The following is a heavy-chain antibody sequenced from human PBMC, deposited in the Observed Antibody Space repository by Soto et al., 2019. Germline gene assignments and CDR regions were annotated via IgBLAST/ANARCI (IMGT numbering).Heavy chain of an antibody. Sequence: VQLVESGGGLVQPGGSLRLSCSASGFTFSSYAMHWVRQAPGKGLEYVSAISGSGGSTYYADSVKGRFTISRDNSKNTLYLQMNSLRAEDTAVYYCAKESGTVTTSDWYFDLWGRGTLVTVSS. D-gene: IGHD4-17*01. CDR2: ISGSGGST. V-gene: IGHV3-64*04. CDR1: GFTFSSYA. J-gene: IGHJ2*01. CDR3: AKESGTVTTSDWYFDL.